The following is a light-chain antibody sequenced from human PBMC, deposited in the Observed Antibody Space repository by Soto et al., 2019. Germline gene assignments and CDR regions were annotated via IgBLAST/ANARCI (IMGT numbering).Light chain of an antibody. CDR2: GPS. V-gene: IGKV3-15*01. CDR1: QSVSSN. J-gene: IGKJ1*01. CDR3: QQYNNWPRT. Sequence: EILMTQSPATLSVSPGERATLSCRASQSVSSNLAWYQQKPGQAPRLLIYGPSTRATGIPARFSGRGSGTEFTLTISRLQSEDFAVYFCQQYNNWPRTFGQGTKV.